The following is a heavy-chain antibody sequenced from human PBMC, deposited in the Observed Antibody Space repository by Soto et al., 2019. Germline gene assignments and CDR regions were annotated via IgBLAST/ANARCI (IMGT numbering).Heavy chain of an antibody. Sequence: QVRLVQSGAEVRRPGASVKVSCKAPGDTFTSYYLNWVRQAPGQGLEWMGVINPQGGSTKYAQKFQGRVTMTRDTSRSTVYMELRSLRSDDTAIYYCARSSGGNFGIIIEGSNWFDPWGQGTLVTVSS. CDR2: INPQGGST. J-gene: IGHJ5*02. V-gene: IGHV1-46*01. CDR3: ARSSGGNFGIIIEGSNWFDP. D-gene: IGHD3-3*01. CDR1: GDTFTSYY.